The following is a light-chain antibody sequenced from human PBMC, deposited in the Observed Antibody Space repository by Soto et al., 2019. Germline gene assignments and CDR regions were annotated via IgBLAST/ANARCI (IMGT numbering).Light chain of an antibody. CDR2: AAS. V-gene: IGKV1-39*01. Sequence: DIQLTQSPCSLSASVRDRVTITCRASQSISSNLNWYQQEPGKAPNLLIYAASNLQTGAPSRFSGSGSGTEFTLTISSLQTDDFATYYCQQYNSFSPWTFGQGTKVDIK. CDR3: QQYNSFSPWT. J-gene: IGKJ1*01. CDR1: QSISSN.